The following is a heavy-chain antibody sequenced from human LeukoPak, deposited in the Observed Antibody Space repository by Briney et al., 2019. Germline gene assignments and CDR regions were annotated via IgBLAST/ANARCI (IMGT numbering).Heavy chain of an antibody. CDR3: ATSRITMVRGVIIPSQSQLDY. J-gene: IGHJ4*02. D-gene: IGHD3-10*01. CDR2: ISYDGSNK. CDR1: GFTFSSYA. V-gene: IGHV3-30*04. Sequence: GGSLRLSCAASGFTFSSYAMHWVRQAPGKGLEWVAVISYDGSNKYYADSVKGRFTISRDNSKDTLYLQMNSLRAEDTAVYYCATSRITMVRGVIIPSQSQLDYWGQGTLVTVSS.